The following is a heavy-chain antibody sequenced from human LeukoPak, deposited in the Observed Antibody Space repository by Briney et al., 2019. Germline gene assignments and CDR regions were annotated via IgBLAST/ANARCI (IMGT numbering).Heavy chain of an antibody. J-gene: IGHJ4*02. Sequence: GGSLRLSCAASGFHFNNHGMHWVRQAPGKGLEWVEFVGYDGTNKFYVDSVKGRFTISRDNSKNTVFLQMNSLRAEDTAVYYCAKDQVTRGGNSFDSWGQGTLITV. V-gene: IGHV3-30*02. CDR3: AKDQVTRGGNSFDS. D-gene: IGHD2-15*01. CDR1: GFHFNNHG. CDR2: VGYDGTNK.